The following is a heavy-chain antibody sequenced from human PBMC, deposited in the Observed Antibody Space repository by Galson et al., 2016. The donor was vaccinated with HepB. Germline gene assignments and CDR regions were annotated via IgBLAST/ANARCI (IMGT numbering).Heavy chain of an antibody. J-gene: IGHJ1*01. Sequence: SETLSLTCTVSGDSISSNNYYWGWIRQPPGKGLEWIGSLYYSVSAYYNPSLKSRATMSVDTSKNQFSLKLGSVTAADTAVFYCASTTGRYFQHWGQGTLVTVSS. CDR1: GDSISSNNYY. CDR3: ASTTGRYFQH. D-gene: IGHD1-26*01. V-gene: IGHV4-39*01. CDR2: LYYSVSA.